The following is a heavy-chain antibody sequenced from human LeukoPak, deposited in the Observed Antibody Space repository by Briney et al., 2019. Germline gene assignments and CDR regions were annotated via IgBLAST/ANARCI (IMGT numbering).Heavy chain of an antibody. CDR1: GYTFTAYY. CDR2: IIPIFGTA. J-gene: IGHJ6*02. V-gene: IGHV1-69*13. CDR3: ARGYYYGSSGYSADYYYGMDV. D-gene: IGHD3-22*01. Sequence: ASVKVSCKASGYTFTAYYLHWVRQAPGQGLEWMGGIIPIFGTANYAQKFQGRVTITADESTSTAYMELSSLRSEDTAVYYCARGYYYGSSGYSADYYYGMDVWGQGTTVTVSS.